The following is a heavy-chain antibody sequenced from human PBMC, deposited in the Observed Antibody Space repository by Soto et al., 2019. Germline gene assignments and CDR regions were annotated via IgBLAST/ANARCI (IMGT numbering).Heavy chain of an antibody. D-gene: IGHD1-26*01. CDR1: GYTFSNYG. Sequence: GASVKVSCKTSGYTFSNYGITWVLQAPGQPLEGLGWISLYRDGTNYAQKFQGRVSLTTDTSTSTAYMELRSLRSDDTAVYYCARDLVGPLVSNFDYWGQGTLFTVSS. CDR3: ARDLVGPLVSNFDY. CDR2: ISLYRDGT. J-gene: IGHJ4*02. V-gene: IGHV1-18*01.